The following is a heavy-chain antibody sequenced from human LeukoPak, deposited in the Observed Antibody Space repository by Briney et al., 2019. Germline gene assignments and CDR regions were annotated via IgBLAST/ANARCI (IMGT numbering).Heavy chain of an antibody. CDR3: AKWGDYDVLTGYYVPDY. CDR2: ITGSGGNT. CDR1: GLTFSNYA. V-gene: IGHV3-23*01. D-gene: IGHD3-9*01. Sequence: GASLRLSCAASGLTFSNYAMSWVRQAPGKGLEWVSAITGSGGNTYYADSVKGRFTISRDNSKNTVFLQMNSLRAEDTAVYYCAKWGDYDVLTGYYVPDYWGQGTLVTVSS. J-gene: IGHJ4*02.